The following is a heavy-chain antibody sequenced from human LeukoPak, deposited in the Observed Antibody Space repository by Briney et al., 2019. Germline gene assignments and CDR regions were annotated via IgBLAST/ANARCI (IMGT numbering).Heavy chain of an antibody. CDR1: GASISSYY. CDR2: IYYSRST. V-gene: IGHV4-59*08. CDR3: ATSCGNSYGCYFDY. J-gene: IGHJ4*02. D-gene: IGHD5-18*01. Sequence: SVTLSLTCTVSGASISSYYWSWIRQPPGKGLEWIGYIYYSRSTNYNPSLKSRVTISVDTSKSQFSLRLSSVTAADTAIYYCATSCGNSYGCYFDYWGQGTLVTVS.